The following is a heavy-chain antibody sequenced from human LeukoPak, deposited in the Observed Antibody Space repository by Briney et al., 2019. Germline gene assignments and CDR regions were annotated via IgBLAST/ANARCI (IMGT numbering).Heavy chain of an antibody. Sequence: SETLSLTCAVYGGSFSGCYWSWIRQPPGKGLEWIGEINHSGSTNYNPSLKSRVTISVDTSKNQFSLKLSSVTAADTAVYYCARGSPITMITDGGAFDIWGQGTMVTVSS. CDR2: INHSGST. D-gene: IGHD3-22*01. CDR3: ARGSPITMITDGGAFDI. V-gene: IGHV4-34*01. CDR1: GGSFSGCY. J-gene: IGHJ3*02.